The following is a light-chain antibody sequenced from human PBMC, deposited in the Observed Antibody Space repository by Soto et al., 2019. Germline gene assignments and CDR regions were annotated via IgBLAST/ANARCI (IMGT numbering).Light chain of an antibody. CDR1: QSVSNNY. Sequence: EIVWTASAGTLSLSPGGSATLSCSASQSVSNNYLAWYQQKPGQAPRLLIYGASNSATGIPARFSGSWSGTDFTLTISHLEPEDFAVYYGQQRNNWPPVTFGQGTRLEIK. J-gene: IGKJ5*01. CDR3: QQRNNWPPVT. V-gene: IGKV3D-20*02. CDR2: GAS.